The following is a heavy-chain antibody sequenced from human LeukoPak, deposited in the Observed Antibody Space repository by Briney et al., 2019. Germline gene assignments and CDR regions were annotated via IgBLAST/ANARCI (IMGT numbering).Heavy chain of an antibody. CDR1: GFTFSNYF. V-gene: IGHV3-30*03. CDR2: ISYDGSNK. D-gene: IGHD4-17*01. J-gene: IGHJ6*02. CDR3: ARETYGYYYGMDV. Sequence: GGSLRLSCAASGFTFSNYFMTWVRQAPGKGLEWVAVISYDGSNKYYADSVKGRFTISRDNSKNTLYLQMNSLRAEDTAVYYCARETYGYYYGMDVWGQGTTVTVSS.